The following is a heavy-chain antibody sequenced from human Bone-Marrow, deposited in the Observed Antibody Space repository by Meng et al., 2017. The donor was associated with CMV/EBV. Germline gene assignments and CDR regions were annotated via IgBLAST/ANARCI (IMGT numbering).Heavy chain of an antibody. Sequence: GGSLRLSCAASGFTFSSYWMHWVRQAPGKELVWVSRINSDGNSTTYADSVKGRFTISRDNAKNTLYLQMNSLRVEDTALYYCARDADTIFDAFDIWGQGTMVTVSS. CDR2: INSDGNST. V-gene: IGHV3-74*01. CDR1: GFTFSSYW. CDR3: ARDADTIFDAFDI. D-gene: IGHD3-3*01. J-gene: IGHJ3*02.